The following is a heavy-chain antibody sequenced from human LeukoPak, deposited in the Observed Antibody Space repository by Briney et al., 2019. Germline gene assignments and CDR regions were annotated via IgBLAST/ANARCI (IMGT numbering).Heavy chain of an antibody. V-gene: IGHV4-34*01. CDR3: ARSSGHKLLWFGELQRGYFDY. CDR1: GGSISGYY. J-gene: IGHJ4*02. Sequence: PSETLSLTCTVSGGSISGYYWSWIRQPPGKGLEWIGEINHSGSTNYNPSLKSRVTISVDTSKNQFSLKLSSVTAADTAVYYCARSSGHKLLWFGELQRGYFDYWGQGTLVTVSS. D-gene: IGHD3-10*01. CDR2: INHSGST.